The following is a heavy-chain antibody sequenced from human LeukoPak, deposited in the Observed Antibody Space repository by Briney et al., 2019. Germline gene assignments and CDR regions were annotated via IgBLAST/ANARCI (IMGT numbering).Heavy chain of an antibody. CDR2: INPNSGGT. Sequence: ASVKVSCKASEYTFTGFYIFWVRQAPGQGLEWVGWINPNSGGTNLPQKFQGRVTLTRDTSISTAYMELNRLQSDDTAVYYCARDRDPSSPYDAFDIWGQGTMVTVSS. J-gene: IGHJ3*02. CDR3: ARDRDPSSPYDAFDI. V-gene: IGHV1-2*02. CDR1: EYTFTGFY. D-gene: IGHD3-10*01.